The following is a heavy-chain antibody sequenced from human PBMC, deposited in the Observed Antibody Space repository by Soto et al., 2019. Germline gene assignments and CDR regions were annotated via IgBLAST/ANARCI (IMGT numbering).Heavy chain of an antibody. CDR2: IRFDGSNR. J-gene: IGHJ3*02. CDR3: ARGRRGSWNGFDI. CDR1: GFLFNTFG. V-gene: IGHV3-33*01. D-gene: IGHD1-1*01. Sequence: QVQLVESGGGVVQPGRSLRLSCSASGFLFNTFGMNWVRQAPGKGLEWVAIIRFDGSNRYYAESVEGRFTISRDNTKNTLYLPMNSLRAEDTAVYFCARGRRGSWNGFDIWGQGTMVTVS.